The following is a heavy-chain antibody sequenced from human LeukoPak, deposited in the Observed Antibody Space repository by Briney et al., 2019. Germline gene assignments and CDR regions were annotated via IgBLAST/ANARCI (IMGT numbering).Heavy chain of an antibody. Sequence: SETLSLTCTVSGGSISSSSYYWGWIRQPPGKGLEWIGSIYYSGSTYYNPTLKSRVTISVDTSKNQFSLRLSSVTAADTAVYYCARTRYYYNSRSYGAPYYFDYWGQGTLVTVSS. CDR2: IYYSGST. CDR3: ARTRYYYNSRSYGAPYYFDY. J-gene: IGHJ4*02. D-gene: IGHD3-10*01. CDR1: GGSISSSSYY. V-gene: IGHV4-39*07.